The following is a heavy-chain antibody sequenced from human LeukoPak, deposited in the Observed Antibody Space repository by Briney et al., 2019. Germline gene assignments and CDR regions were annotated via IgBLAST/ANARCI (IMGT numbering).Heavy chain of an antibody. V-gene: IGHV4-31*03. CDR1: GGSISSGGYY. J-gene: IGHJ4*02. CDR3: ARGITMVRGVIDR. Sequence: SETLSLTCTVSGGSISSGGYYWSWIRQHPGKGLEWIGYIYYSGSTYYNPSLKSRVTISVDTSKSQFSLKLSSVTAADTAVYYCARGITMVRGVIDRWGQGTLVTVSS. D-gene: IGHD3-10*01. CDR2: IYYSGST.